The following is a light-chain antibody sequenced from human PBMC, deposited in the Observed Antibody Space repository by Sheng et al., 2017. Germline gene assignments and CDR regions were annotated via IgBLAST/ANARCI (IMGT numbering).Light chain of an antibody. J-gene: IGKJ4*01. V-gene: IGKV1-NL1*01. CDR3: QQCENLPLT. CDR1: QAISHS. Sequence: DIQLTQSPSSLSASVGDRVTITCRASQAISHSLAWFQQRPGKAPNLLLYAASRLESGVPSRFSGRGSETDYTLTISSLQPEDIGIYYCQQCENLPLTFGGGTTVQIK. CDR2: AAS.